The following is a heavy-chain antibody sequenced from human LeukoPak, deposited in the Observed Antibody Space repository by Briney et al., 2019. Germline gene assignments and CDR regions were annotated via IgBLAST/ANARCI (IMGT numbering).Heavy chain of an antibody. J-gene: IGHJ4*02. CDR2: INAGNSNT. V-gene: IGHV1-3*01. CDR1: GYTFTSYA. Sequence: GASVKVSCRASGYTFTSYAMHWVRQAPGQRLEWMGWINAGNSNTKYSQKFQGRVTITRDTSASTAYMELSSLRSEDMAVYYCARPGTLLRYFDWLSDWGQGTLVTVSS. CDR3: ARPGTLLRYFDWLSD. D-gene: IGHD3-9*01.